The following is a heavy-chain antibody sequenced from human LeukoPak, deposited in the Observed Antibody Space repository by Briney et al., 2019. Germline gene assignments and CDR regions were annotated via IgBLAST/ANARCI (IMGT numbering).Heavy chain of an antibody. V-gene: IGHV1-2*02. D-gene: IGHD1-26*01. CDR2: INPNSGGT. CDR3: ARVSWAGWELTIFDY. Sequence: ASVKVSCKASGYTFTGYYMHWVRQAPGQGLEWMGWINPNSGGTNYAQKLQGRVTMTRDTSISTAYMELSRLRSDDTAVYYCARVSWAGWELTIFDYWGQGTLVTVSS. J-gene: IGHJ4*02. CDR1: GYTFTGYY.